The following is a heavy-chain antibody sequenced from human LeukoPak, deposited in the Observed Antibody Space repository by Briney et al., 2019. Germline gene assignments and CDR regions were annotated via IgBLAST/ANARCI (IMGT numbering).Heavy chain of an antibody. D-gene: IGHD1-20*01. CDR2: INPNSGGT. V-gene: IGHV1-2*02. CDR3: ARDLGPNNWTPGFRDY. CDR1: GYTFTGYY. J-gene: IGHJ4*02. Sequence: GASVKVSCKASGYTFTGYYIHWVRQAPGQGLEWMGWINPNSGGTTAAQQFQGRVTMTTDTSIATAYMELSGLTFDDTAMYFCARDLGPNNWTPGFRDYWGQGTRVTVSS.